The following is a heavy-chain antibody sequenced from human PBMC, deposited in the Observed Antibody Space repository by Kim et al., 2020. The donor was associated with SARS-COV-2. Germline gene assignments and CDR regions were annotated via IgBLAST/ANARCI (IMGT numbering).Heavy chain of an antibody. CDR3: ARSLVDTAMARGYYFDY. CDR2: IYSGGST. CDR1: GFTVSSNY. V-gene: IGHV3-66*01. Sequence: GGSLRLSCAASGFTVSSNYMSWVRQAPGKGLEWVSVIYSGGSTYYADSVKGRFTISRDNSKNTLYLQMNSLRAEDTAVYYCARSLVDTAMARGYYFDYWGQGTLVTVSS. D-gene: IGHD5-18*01. J-gene: IGHJ4*02.